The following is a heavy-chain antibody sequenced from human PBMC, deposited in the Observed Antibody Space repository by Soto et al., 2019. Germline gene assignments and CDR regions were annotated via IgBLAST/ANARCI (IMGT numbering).Heavy chain of an antibody. CDR2: IIPVFQTA. Sequence: QEQLVQSGAEVKKPGSSVKVSCKASGGLFSSYPISWVRQVPGQGLEWMGGIIPVFQTAYYTQRFQGRVTITADESTNTAYMELSSLRSEDTAGYWCASDNCNGAYYGLDFWGQGTTVTVS. D-gene: IGHD1-20*01. V-gene: IGHV1-69*01. CDR1: GGLFSSYP. J-gene: IGHJ6*02. CDR3: ASDNCNGAYYGLDF.